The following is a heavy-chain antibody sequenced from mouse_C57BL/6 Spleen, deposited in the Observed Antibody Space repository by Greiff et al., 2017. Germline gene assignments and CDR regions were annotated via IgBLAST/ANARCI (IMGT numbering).Heavy chain of an antibody. J-gene: IGHJ3*01. Sequence: DVHLVESGPELVKPGASVKITCKASGYTFTDYNMDWVKQSHGKSLEWIGDINPNNGGTIYNQKFKGKATLTVDKSSSTAYMELRSLTSEDTAVYYCALYGSSYGFAYWGQGTLVTVSA. V-gene: IGHV1-18*01. CDR1: GYTFTDYN. CDR3: ALYGSSYGFAY. D-gene: IGHD1-1*01. CDR2: INPNNGGT.